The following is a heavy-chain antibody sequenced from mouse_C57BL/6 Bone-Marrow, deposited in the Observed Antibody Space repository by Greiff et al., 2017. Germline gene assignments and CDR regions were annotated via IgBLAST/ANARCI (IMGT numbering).Heavy chain of an antibody. D-gene: IGHD1-1*01. Sequence: VQLQQPGTELVKPGASVKLSCKASGYTFTSYWMHWVKQRPGQGLEWIGEILPGSGSTNYNEKFKGKATFTADTSSNTAYMQLSSLTTEDSAIYYCARDYGSYYFDYWGQGTTLTVSS. CDR3: ARDYGSYYFDY. CDR1: GYTFTSYW. CDR2: ILPGSGST. J-gene: IGHJ2*01. V-gene: IGHV1-9*01.